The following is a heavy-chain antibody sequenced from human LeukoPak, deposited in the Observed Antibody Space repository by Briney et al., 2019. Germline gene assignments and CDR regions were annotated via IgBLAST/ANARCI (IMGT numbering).Heavy chain of an antibody. CDR1: GFTFSDYY. Sequence: GGSLRLSCAASGFTFSDYYMSWIRQAPGKGLEWVAMIKKSGSETHYVDSVKGRFTISRDSARNSLYLQMNSLKADDTAVYYCASLDTAAIRTGGYWGQGTLVTVSS. V-gene: IGHV3-7*01. D-gene: IGHD5-18*01. J-gene: IGHJ4*02. CDR2: IKKSGSET. CDR3: ASLDTAAIRTGGY.